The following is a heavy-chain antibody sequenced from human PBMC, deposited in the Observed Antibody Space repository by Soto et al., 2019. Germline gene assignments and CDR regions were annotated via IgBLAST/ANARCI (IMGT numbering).Heavy chain of an antibody. Sequence: EVQLVESGGGLVQPGESLRLSCEASGFNFSSYDMHWVRQATGKGLEWVSVIGTAGDTFYTGSVKGRFTISRENGKNSLYVQMNSLRAGDTAVYYCARAGQGASCSGGSCYLGASDIWGQGTMVTVSS. CDR2: IGTAGDT. CDR1: GFNFSSYD. J-gene: IGHJ3*02. V-gene: IGHV3-13*01. D-gene: IGHD2-15*01. CDR3: ARAGQGASCSGGSCYLGASDI.